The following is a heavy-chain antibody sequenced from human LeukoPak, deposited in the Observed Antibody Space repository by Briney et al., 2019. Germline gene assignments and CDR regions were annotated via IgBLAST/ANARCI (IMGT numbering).Heavy chain of an antibody. D-gene: IGHD3-22*01. J-gene: IGHJ4*02. CDR1: GFTFSSYE. Sequence: GGSLRLSCAASGFTFSSYEMNWVRQAPGKGLEWVSYISSSGSTIYYADSVKGRFTISRDNAKNSLYLQMNSLRAEDTAVYYCARDYYDSSGYYRPLDYWGQGTLVTVSS. V-gene: IGHV3-48*03. CDR2: ISSSGSTI. CDR3: ARDYYDSSGYYRPLDY.